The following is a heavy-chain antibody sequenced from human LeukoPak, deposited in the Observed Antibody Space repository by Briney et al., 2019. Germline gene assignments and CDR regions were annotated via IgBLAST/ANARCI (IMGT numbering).Heavy chain of an antibody. J-gene: IGHJ4*02. CDR3: ARRQGCSSTSCPPDY. Sequence: GESLRISCEGSGYSFTSYWISWVRQMPGKGLEWMGRIDPSDSYTNYSPSFQGQVTMSADKSINTAYLQWSSLKASDTAMYYCARRQGCSSTSCPPDYWGQGTLVTVSP. CDR1: GYSFTSYW. D-gene: IGHD2-2*01. CDR2: IDPSDSYT. V-gene: IGHV5-10-1*04.